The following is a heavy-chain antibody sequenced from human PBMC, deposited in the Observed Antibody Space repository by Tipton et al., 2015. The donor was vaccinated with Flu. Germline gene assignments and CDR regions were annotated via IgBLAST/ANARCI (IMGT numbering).Heavy chain of an antibody. CDR3: ARRDYSNYVSEPKNWFDP. V-gene: IGHV4-39*07. CDR1: GSSIRSANYY. CDR2: IFHSGNA. Sequence: TLSLTCTVSGSSIRSANYYWGWIRQPPGKGLEWIGNIFHSGNAYHNPSLKSRVTISVDTSKNQFSLKLTSVTAADTAVYYCARRDYSNYVSEPKNWFDPWGPGTLVTVSS. J-gene: IGHJ5*02. D-gene: IGHD4-11*01.